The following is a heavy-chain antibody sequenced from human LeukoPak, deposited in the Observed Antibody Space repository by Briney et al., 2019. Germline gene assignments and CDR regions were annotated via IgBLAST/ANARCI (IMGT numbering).Heavy chain of an antibody. J-gene: IGHJ6*02. CDR1: GYTFTSYG. CDR3: ARSGTLVTDYYGMDV. V-gene: IGHV1-18*01. Sequence: ASVKVSCKGSGYTFTSYGISCVRHAPGQGLEWMRWISAYNGNTNYAQKLQGRVTMTTDTSTSTAYMELRSLRSDDTAVYYCARSGTLVTDYYGMDVWGQGTTVTVSS. CDR2: ISAYNGNT. D-gene: IGHD3-9*01.